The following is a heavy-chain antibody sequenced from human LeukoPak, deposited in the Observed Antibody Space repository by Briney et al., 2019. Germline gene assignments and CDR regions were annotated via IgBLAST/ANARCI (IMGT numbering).Heavy chain of an antibody. CDR2: IYSRGST. V-gene: IGHV3-66*02. J-gene: IGHJ3*02. CDR3: ARGLTTVTPLDI. D-gene: IGHD4-11*01. Sequence: TGGSLRLSCAASGFTVSSNYMSWVRQAPGKGLEWVSVIYSRGSTYYADSVKGRFTISRDNSKNTLYLQMNSLRAEDTAVYYCARGLTTVTPLDIWGQGTMVTVSS. CDR1: GFTVSSNY.